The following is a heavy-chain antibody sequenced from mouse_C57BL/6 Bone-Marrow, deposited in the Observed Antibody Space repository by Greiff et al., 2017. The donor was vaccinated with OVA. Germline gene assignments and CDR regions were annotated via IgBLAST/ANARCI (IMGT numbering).Heavy chain of an antibody. V-gene: IGHV1-18*01. D-gene: IGHD1-1*01. J-gene: IGHJ1*03. Sequence: VQLQQSGPELVKPGASVKIPCKDSGYTFTDYNMDWVKQSHGKSLEWIGDINPNNGGTIYNQKFKGKATLTVDKSSSTAYMELRSLTSEDTAVYYCATRSRNYYGSRNWYFDVWGTGTTVTVSS. CDR3: ATRSRNYYGSRNWYFDV. CDR2: INPNNGGT. CDR1: GYTFTDYN.